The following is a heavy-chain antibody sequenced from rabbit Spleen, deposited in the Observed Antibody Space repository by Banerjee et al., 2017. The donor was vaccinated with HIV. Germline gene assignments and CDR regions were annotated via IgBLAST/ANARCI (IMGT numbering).Heavy chain of an antibody. CDR1: GFSFSSDDY. Sequence: QSLEESGGDLVKPGASLTLTCTASGFSFSSDDYMCWVRQASGKGLEWISCLAGSSSGFSYSATWAKGRFTISKTSSTTVTLQMTSLTVAYTATYFCARDTGSSFSSYGMDLWGPGTLVTVS. CDR2: LAGSSSGFS. CDR3: ARDTGSSFSSYGMDL. D-gene: IGHD8-1*01. V-gene: IGHV1S40*01. J-gene: IGHJ6*01.